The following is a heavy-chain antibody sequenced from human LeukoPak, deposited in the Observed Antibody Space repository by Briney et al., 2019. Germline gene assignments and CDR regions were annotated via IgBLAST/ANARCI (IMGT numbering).Heavy chain of an antibody. D-gene: IGHD1-1*01. CDR1: GLGLRNYW. V-gene: IGHV3-49*05. J-gene: IGHJ4*02. CDR3: TRDRGAYNLYDY. Sequence: NPGGSLRLSCVGYGLGLRNYWMTWIRQAPGKGLEWVGFIRSKAYGETEDYAASVIGRFTISRDDFKAIAYLQMNSLKTEDTAVYHCTRDRGAYNLYDYWGQGNLVTVSS. CDR2: IRSKAYGETE.